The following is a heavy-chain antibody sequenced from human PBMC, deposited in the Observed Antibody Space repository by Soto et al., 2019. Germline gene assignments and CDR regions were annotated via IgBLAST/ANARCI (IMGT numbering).Heavy chain of an antibody. J-gene: IGHJ6*02. CDR2: IYYSGST. V-gene: IGHV4-30-4*01. CDR1: GGSISSGDYY. CDR3: ACRITIFGVAYGMDV. D-gene: IGHD3-3*01. Sequence: QVQLQESGPGLVKPSQTLSLTCTVSGGSISSGDYYWSWIRQPPGKGLEWIGYIYYSGSTYYNPSLKSRLTIPVDTSKNQFSLKLSSVTAADTAVHYCACRITIFGVAYGMDVWGQGTTVTVSS.